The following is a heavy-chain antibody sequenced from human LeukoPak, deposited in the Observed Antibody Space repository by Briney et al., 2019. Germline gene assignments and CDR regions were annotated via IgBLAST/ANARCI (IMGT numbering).Heavy chain of an antibody. J-gene: IGHJ2*01. CDR2: IYPGDSDT. Sequence: GESLKISCKGSGYSLTSYWIGWVRQMPGKGLEWMGIIYPGDSDTRYSPSFQGQVTISADKSITTAYLQWSSLKASDTAMYYCARQIDYGGAYWYFDLWGRGTLVTVSS. V-gene: IGHV5-51*01. CDR1: GYSLTSYW. CDR3: ARQIDYGGAYWYFDL. D-gene: IGHD4-23*01.